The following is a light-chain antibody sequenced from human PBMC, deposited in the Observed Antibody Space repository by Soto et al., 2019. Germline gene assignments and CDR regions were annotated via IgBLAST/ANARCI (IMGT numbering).Light chain of an antibody. CDR1: SGHSSDA. CDR2: VNNDGSH. CDR3: QTWDYAIQV. V-gene: IGLV4-69*01. Sequence: QPVLTQSPSASASLGASVKLTCTLTSGHSSDAIAWHRQQPDKGPRFLMKVNNDGSHSKGDGIPDRFSGSSSGAERSLTISSLQSEDEADYYCQTWDYAIQVFGGGTKVTVL. J-gene: IGLJ2*01.